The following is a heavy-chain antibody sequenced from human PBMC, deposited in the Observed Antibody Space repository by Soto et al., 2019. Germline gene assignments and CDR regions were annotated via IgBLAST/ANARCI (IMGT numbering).Heavy chain of an antibody. CDR1: GFSFSGYN. CDR2: ISGSSDYI. CDR3: ARVVYYDSSGFGL. J-gene: IGHJ3*01. V-gene: IGHV3-21*01. Sequence: PGGSLRLSCAASGFSFSGYNMNWVRQAPGKGLEWVSSISGSSDYIFYADSVKGRFVISRDNAKNALYLQMNSLRVEDTELYYCARVVYYDSSGFGLWGRGTMVTVSS. D-gene: IGHD3-22*01.